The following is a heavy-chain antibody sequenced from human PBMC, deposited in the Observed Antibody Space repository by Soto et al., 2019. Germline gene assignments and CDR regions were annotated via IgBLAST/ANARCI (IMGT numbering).Heavy chain of an antibody. D-gene: IGHD5-18*01. V-gene: IGHV4-39*01. CDR3: ATRLNTARYYYYFDY. CDR2: IYYSGST. CDR1: GGSISSSSYY. J-gene: IGHJ4*02. Sequence: SETLSLTCTVSGGSISSSSYYWGWIRQPPGKGLEWIGSIYYSGSTYYNPSLKSRVTISVDTSKNQFSLKLSSVTAADTAVYYCATRLNTARYYYYFDYWGQGTLVTVSS.